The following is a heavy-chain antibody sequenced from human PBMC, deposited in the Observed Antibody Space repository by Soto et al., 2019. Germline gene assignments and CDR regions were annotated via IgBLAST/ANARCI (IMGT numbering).Heavy chain of an antibody. V-gene: IGHV3-66*01. CDR1: GLTVSRNY. CDR2: IYNDGTT. J-gene: IGHJ4*02. Sequence: AGRSLRLSCAASGLTVSRNYMSWVRQAPGKGLEWVSVIYNDGTTYYADSVKGRFTISRDISKNTLYLQMKSLRAEDTALYYCTRGGRVEGRFFDYWRRGTLVTGSA. CDR3: TRGGRVEGRFFDY. D-gene: IGHD3-3*01.